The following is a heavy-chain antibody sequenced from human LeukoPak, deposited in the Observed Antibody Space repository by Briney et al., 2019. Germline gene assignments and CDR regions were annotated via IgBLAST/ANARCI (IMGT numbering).Heavy chain of an antibody. CDR1: GYTFTSYD. Sequence: ASVKVSCKASGYTFTSYDINWVRQATGQGLEWMGWMNPNSGNTGYAQKFQGRVTMTRNTSISTAYMELSSLRSEDTAVYYCARSPVGATSSWFDPWGQGTLVTVSS. CDR3: ARSPVGATSSWFDP. CDR2: MNPNSGNT. D-gene: IGHD1-26*01. J-gene: IGHJ5*02. V-gene: IGHV1-8*01.